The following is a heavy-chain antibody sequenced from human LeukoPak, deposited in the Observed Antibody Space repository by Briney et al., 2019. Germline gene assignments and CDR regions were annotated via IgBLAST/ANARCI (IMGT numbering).Heavy chain of an antibody. CDR1: GFTVSGNY. V-gene: IGHV3-53*01. D-gene: IGHD1-26*01. Sequence: GGSLRLSCAASGFTVSGNYMSWVRQAPGKGLEWVSVIYSGGSTYYADSVKGRFTISRDNSKNTLYLQMNSLRAEDTAVYYCARGRCGSFGGDAFDIWGQGTMVTVSS. CDR3: ARGRCGSFGGDAFDI. J-gene: IGHJ3*02. CDR2: IYSGGST.